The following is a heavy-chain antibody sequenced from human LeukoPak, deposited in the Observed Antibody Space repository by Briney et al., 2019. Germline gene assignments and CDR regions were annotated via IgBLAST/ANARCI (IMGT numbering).Heavy chain of an antibody. V-gene: IGHV4-4*07. CDR1: GGSISSYY. Sequence: SETLSLTCTVSGGSISSYYWSWIRQPAGKGLEWIGRIYTSGSTNYNPSLKSRVTISVDTSKNQFSLKLSSVTAADTAVYYCARGGSYSSSLWVDYWGQGTLVTVSS. CDR2: IYTSGST. CDR3: ARGGSYSSSLWVDY. J-gene: IGHJ4*02. D-gene: IGHD6-6*01.